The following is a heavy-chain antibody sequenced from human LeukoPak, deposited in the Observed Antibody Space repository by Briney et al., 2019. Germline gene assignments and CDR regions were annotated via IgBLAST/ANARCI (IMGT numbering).Heavy chain of an antibody. J-gene: IGHJ4*02. V-gene: IGHV4-39*01. CDR2: IYYSGST. CDR1: GGSISSSSYY. CDR3: ARIVQIPPSVAGDY. Sequence: PSETLSLTCTVSGGSISSSSYYWGWIRQPPGKGLEWIGSIYYSGSTYYNPSLKSRVTISVDTSKNQFSLKLSSMTAADTAVYYRARIVQIPPSVAGDYWGQGTLVTVSS. D-gene: IGHD6-19*01.